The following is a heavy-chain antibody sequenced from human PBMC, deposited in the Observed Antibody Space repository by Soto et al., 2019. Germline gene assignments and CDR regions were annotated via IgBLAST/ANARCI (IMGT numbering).Heavy chain of an antibody. V-gene: IGHV1-18*01. CDR1: GYTFTSYG. CDR2: ISAYNGNT. J-gene: IGHJ3*02. D-gene: IGHD3-3*01. Sequence: QVQLVQSGAEVKKPGASVKVSCKASGYTFTSYGISWVRQAPGQGLERMGWISAYNGNTNYAQKLQGRYTMTTDTATSTAYMELRSLRSDDTAVYYCAREETYYDFWSGHYDAFDIWGQGTMVTVSS. CDR3: AREETYYDFWSGHYDAFDI.